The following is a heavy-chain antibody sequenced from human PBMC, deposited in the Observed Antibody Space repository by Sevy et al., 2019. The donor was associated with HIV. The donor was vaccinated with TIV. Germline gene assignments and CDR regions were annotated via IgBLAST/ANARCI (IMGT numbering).Heavy chain of an antibody. CDR3: ARQRYCGGDCSHAFDI. CDR2: IYPGDSDT. CDR1: GYSFTSYW. Sequence: GESLKISCKGSGYSFTSYWIGWVRQMPGKGLEWMGIIYPGDSDTRYSPSFQGQVTISADKSISTAYLQWSSLKASDTAMYYCARQRYCGGDCSHAFDIWGQGTMVTVSS. D-gene: IGHD2-21*02. V-gene: IGHV5-51*01. J-gene: IGHJ3*02.